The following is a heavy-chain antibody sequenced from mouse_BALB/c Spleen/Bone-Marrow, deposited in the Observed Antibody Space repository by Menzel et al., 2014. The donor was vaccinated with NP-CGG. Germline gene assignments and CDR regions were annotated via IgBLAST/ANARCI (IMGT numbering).Heavy chain of an antibody. D-gene: IGHD4-1*01. Sequence: EVKLEESGGDLVQPGGSLKLSCAASGFTFSNYNIYWVRQTPEKRLEWVAYISNGGGNTYYPDTVKGRFTISRDNAKNTLSLQMTSMNSGYEAIYLCASHGTGTGQFFAYWGQGTTLTVSS. J-gene: IGHJ2*01. CDR2: ISNGGGNT. V-gene: IGHV5-12-2*01. CDR1: GFTFSNYN. CDR3: ASHGTGTGQFFAY.